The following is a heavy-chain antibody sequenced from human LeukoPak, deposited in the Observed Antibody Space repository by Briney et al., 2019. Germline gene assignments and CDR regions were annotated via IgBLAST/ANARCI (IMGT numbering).Heavy chain of an antibody. CDR3: ARAGRGSIAARRGIDY. V-gene: IGHV1-69*05. Sequence: GASVKVSCKASGGTFSSYAISWVRQAPGQGLEWMGGIIPIFGTANYAQKFQGRVTITTDESTSTAYMELSSLRSEDTAVYYCARAGRGSIAARRGIDYWGQGTLVTVSS. D-gene: IGHD6-6*01. J-gene: IGHJ4*02. CDR2: IIPIFGTA. CDR1: GGTFSSYA.